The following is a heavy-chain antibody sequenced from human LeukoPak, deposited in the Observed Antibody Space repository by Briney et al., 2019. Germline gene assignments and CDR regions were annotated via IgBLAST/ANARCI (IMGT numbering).Heavy chain of an antibody. V-gene: IGHV4-4*07. J-gene: IGHJ6*03. Sequence: SETLSLTCTVSGGSISSYYWSWIRQPAGKGLEWIGRIYNSGSTTYNPSLKSRVTISVDTSKNQFSLKLSSVTAADTAVYYCARAVSWTDYYYYMDVWGKGTTVTVSS. CDR1: GGSISSYY. CDR2: IYNSGST. CDR3: ARAVSWTDYYYYMDV. D-gene: IGHD6-13*01.